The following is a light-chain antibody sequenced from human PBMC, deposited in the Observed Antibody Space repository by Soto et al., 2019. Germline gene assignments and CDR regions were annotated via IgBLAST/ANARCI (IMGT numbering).Light chain of an antibody. J-gene: IGLJ6*01. CDR2: EGS. V-gene: IGLV2-23*01. CDR3: CSYAGSSTPLYV. Sequence: QSVLTQPASVSGSPGQSITISCTGTSSDVGSYNLVSWYQQHPGKAPKLMIYEGSKRPSGISNSFSGSKSGNKASLTISGLQAEDEDDYYCCSYAGSSTPLYVFGTGTKVT. CDR1: SSDVGSYNL.